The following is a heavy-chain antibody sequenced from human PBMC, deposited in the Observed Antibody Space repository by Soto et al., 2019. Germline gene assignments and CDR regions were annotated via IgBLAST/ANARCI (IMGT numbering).Heavy chain of an antibody. V-gene: IGHV3-30-3*01. J-gene: IGHJ6*02. CDR2: ISYDGSNK. Sequence: GGSLRLSCAASGFTFSSYAMHWVRQAPGKGLEWVAVISYDGSNKYYADSVKGRFTISRDNSKNTLYLQMNSLRAEDTAVYYCARDPEPDAAAAPPRWVLYGMDVWGQGTTVTVSS. D-gene: IGHD6-6*01. CDR3: ARDPEPDAAAAPPRWVLYGMDV. CDR1: GFTFSSYA.